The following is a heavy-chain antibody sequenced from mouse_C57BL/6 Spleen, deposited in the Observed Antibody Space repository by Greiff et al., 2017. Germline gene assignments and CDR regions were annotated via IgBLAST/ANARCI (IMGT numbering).Heavy chain of an antibody. CDR2: IDPEDGDT. V-gene: IGHV14-2*01. Sequence: EVQLQQSGAELVKPGASVKLSCTASGFNIKAYYMHWVKQRTEQGLEWIGRIDPEDGDTKYAPKFQGKATITADTSSNTAYLQLSSLTSADAAVCYCAGREGCDVFAYWGQGTLVTVSA. CDR1: GFNIKAYY. J-gene: IGHJ3*01. CDR3: AGREGCDVFAY.